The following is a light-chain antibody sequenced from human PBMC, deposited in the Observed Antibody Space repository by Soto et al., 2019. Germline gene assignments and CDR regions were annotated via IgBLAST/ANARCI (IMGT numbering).Light chain of an antibody. CDR3: QQDIHFPFT. J-gene: IGKJ3*01. CDR1: QGISNW. CDR2: AAS. V-gene: IGKV1-12*02. Sequence: DIQMTQSPSSVSASVGDRVTITCRASQGISNWLAWYQQRPGKAPKLLIYAASNLQSGVPTRFGGSGSGTDFTLTINSLQPEDSATYYCQQDIHFPFTFGPGTKVDVQ.